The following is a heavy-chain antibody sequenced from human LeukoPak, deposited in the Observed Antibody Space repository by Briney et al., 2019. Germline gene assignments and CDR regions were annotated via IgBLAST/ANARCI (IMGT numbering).Heavy chain of an antibody. Sequence: GRSLRLSCAASGFTFSSYGMHWVRQAPGKGLEWVAVIWYDGSNKYYADSVKGRFTISRDNSKNTLYLQMNSLRAEDTAVYYCARDRSYDFWSGYYPAFDIWGQGTMVTVSS. CDR1: GFTFSSYG. CDR2: IWYDGSNK. V-gene: IGHV3-33*01. CDR3: ARDRSYDFWSGYYPAFDI. D-gene: IGHD3-3*01. J-gene: IGHJ3*02.